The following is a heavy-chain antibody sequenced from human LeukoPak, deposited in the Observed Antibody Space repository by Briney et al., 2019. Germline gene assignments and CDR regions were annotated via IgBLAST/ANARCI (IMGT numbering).Heavy chain of an antibody. Sequence: ASVKVSCKASGYTFTDYYVHWLRQAPGQGPEWMGWINPNSGGTTYAHKLQGRVTMTRDTSITTAYMVLNSLTSDDTALYYCARALRGSGYDPYDYWGQGTLVTVSS. CDR1: GYTFTDYY. V-gene: IGHV1-2*02. J-gene: IGHJ4*02. CDR3: ARALRGSGYDPYDY. D-gene: IGHD5-12*01. CDR2: INPNSGGT.